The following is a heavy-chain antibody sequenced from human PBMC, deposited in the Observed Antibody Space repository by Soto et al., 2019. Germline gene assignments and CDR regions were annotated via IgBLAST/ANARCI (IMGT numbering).Heavy chain of an antibody. J-gene: IGHJ4*02. Sequence: SETLSLTCTVSGGSISNYYWSWIRQPAGKGLEWIGRIYTGGSTNYNPSLKSRVTMSTDTSKNQFSLRLTSVTAEDTAVYYCARDTWAGGGSLPFDYWGQGTLVTVSS. CDR2: IYTGGST. D-gene: IGHD2-15*01. V-gene: IGHV4-4*07. CDR1: GGSISNYY. CDR3: ARDTWAGGGSLPFDY.